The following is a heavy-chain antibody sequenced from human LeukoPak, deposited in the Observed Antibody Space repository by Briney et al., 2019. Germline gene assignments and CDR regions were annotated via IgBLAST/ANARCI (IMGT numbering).Heavy chain of an antibody. D-gene: IGHD6-19*01. Sequence: GGSLRLSCVASGFTFSSSWMSWVRQAPGRGLEWVANIKQDESQKYYVDSVKGRFTVSRDNAKNSLYLQMNSLRAEDTAVYYCAKGSGWYVWGQGTLVTVSS. CDR1: GFTFSSSW. J-gene: IGHJ4*02. V-gene: IGHV3-7*03. CDR3: AKGSGWYV. CDR2: IKQDESQK.